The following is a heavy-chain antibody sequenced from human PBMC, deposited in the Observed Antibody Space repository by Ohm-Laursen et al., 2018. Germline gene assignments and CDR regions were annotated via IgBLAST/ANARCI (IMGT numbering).Heavy chain of an antibody. V-gene: IGHV3-23*01. CDR2: ISVSGGTT. CDR1: GFTFSDYY. Sequence: SLRLSCAAFGFTFSDYYMSWIRQAPGKGLEWVSFISVSGGTTYYRDSVKGRFTISRDNSKNSLYLQMNTLRVDDTAVYYCATFYNHAGSGWGRPCDHWGQGTLVTVSA. J-gene: IGHJ4*02. D-gene: IGHD3-22*01. CDR3: ATFYNHAGSGWGRPCDH.